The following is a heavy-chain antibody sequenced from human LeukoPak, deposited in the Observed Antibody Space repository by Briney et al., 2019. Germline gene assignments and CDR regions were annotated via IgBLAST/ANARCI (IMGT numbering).Heavy chain of an antibody. CDR2: IKQDGSEK. Sequence: PGGSLRLSCAASGFTFSSYWISWVRQAPGKGLEWVANIKQDGSEKYYVDSVKGRFTISRDNAKNSLYLQMNSLRAEDTAVYYCAREDTAMVKSYYGMDVWGKGTTVTVSS. V-gene: IGHV3-7*03. J-gene: IGHJ6*04. CDR1: GFTFSSYW. D-gene: IGHD5-18*01. CDR3: AREDTAMVKSYYGMDV.